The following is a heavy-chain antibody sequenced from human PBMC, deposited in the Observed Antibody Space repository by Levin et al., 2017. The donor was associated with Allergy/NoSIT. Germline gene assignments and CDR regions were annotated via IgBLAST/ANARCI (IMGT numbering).Heavy chain of an antibody. CDR1: GYTFTSYD. CDR3: ARTDHYYAGSRTVDF. Sequence: PEASVKVSCKTSGYTFTSYDINWVRQATGQGLEWMGWLNPNTGSAGYVQKFQGRVTMTRDTSTSTAYLDLSSLTSEDTAVYYCARTDHYYAGSRTVDFWGQGTLVTVSS. D-gene: IGHD3-10*01. J-gene: IGHJ4*02. CDR2: LNPNTGSA. V-gene: IGHV1-8*01.